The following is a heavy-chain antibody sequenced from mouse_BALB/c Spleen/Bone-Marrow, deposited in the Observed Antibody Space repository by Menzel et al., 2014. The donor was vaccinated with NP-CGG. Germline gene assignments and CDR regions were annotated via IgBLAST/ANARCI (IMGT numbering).Heavy chain of an antibody. V-gene: IGHV2-9*02. Sequence: VMLVESAPGLVAPSQSLSITCTVSGLSLTSYDLHWVRQPPGKRLEWLGVIWAGGRPNYSSALMSRLSISKDNSKSQVLLKMKILQTDDTAKYLCARTGFDYWGQGTTLTVSS. CDR3: ARTGFDY. J-gene: IGHJ2*01. CDR2: IWAGGRP. CDR1: GLSLTSYD.